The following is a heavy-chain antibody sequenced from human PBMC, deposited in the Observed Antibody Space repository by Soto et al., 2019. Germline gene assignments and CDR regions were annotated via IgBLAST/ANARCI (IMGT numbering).Heavy chain of an antibody. CDR2: ISGDGSNT. Sequence: EVQLVESGGGLVQPGGSLRLSCAASGFTFSNNAMHWVRQAPGKGLEYVSAISGDGSNTFYADSVKGRFTISRDNSKNRLYLQMGSLRADDMAVYYCARVLGGYDFAYFDYWGQGTLLAVSS. CDR1: GFTFSNNA. V-gene: IGHV3-64*07. D-gene: IGHD5-12*01. CDR3: ARVLGGYDFAYFDY. J-gene: IGHJ4*02.